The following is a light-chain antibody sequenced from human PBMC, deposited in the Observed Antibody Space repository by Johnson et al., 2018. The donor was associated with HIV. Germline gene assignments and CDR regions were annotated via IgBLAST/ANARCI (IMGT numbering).Light chain of an antibody. CDR2: DNN. CDR1: SSNIGNNY. Sequence: QAVLTQPPSVSAAPGQKVTISCSGSSSNIGNNYVSWYQHLPGTAPQLLIYDNNKRPSGIPDRFSGSKSGTSATLGITGLQTGDEADYYCGTWDSSLRQVFGTGTKVTVL. V-gene: IGLV1-51*01. CDR3: GTWDSSLRQV. J-gene: IGLJ1*01.